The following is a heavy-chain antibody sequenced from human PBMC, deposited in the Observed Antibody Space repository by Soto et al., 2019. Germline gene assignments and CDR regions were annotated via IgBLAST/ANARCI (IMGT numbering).Heavy chain of an antibody. CDR2: ITTTGDT. D-gene: IGHD2-2*01. CDR1: GFIFSSYD. CDR3: AREIWGFYAGGGSPDNAFDI. J-gene: IGHJ3*02. Sequence: PGGSLRLSCAASGFIFSSYDVHWVRQAPGKGLEWVSVITTTGDTYYAASVKGRFTISRENAENSLYLQMNSLRAEDAAVYYCAREIWGFYAGGGSPDNAFDIWGQGTMVTVPS. V-gene: IGHV3-13*01.